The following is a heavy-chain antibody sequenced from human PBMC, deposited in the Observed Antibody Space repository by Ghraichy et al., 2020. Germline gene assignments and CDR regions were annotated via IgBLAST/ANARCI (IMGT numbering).Heavy chain of an antibody. J-gene: IGHJ4*02. CDR1: GGSFSGYY. CDR3: ASYGGNSVWDC. V-gene: IGHV4-34*01. D-gene: IGHD4-23*01. CDR2: IAHSGST. Sequence: SETLSLTCAVYGGSFSGYYWTWIRQPPGKGLEWIGEIAHSGSTNYNPSLKSRVTISQDTSRNQFSLKLNSVTAADTAVYYCASYGGNSVWDCWGQGTLVTVSS.